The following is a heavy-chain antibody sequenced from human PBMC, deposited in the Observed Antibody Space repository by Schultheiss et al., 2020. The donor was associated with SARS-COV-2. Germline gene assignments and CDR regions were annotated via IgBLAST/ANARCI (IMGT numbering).Heavy chain of an antibody. CDR2: IHYSGST. V-gene: IGHV4-31*03. CDR1: GDSISRGDYH. D-gene: IGHD2/OR15-2a*01. CDR3: ARRSTTSVGMDV. J-gene: IGHJ6*02. Sequence: SETLSLTCTVSGDSISRGDYHWSWVCQHPGKGLEWIGYIHYSGSTYYNPSLKSRVTISLDTSKNQFSLKLSSVTAADTAVYYCARRSTTSVGMDVWGQGTTVTVSS.